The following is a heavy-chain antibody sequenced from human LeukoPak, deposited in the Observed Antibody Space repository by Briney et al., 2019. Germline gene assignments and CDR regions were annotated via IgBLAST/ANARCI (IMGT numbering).Heavy chain of an antibody. CDR3: ARYLTGWSSAFDI. Sequence: PGGSLRLSCVASGFTFSNYWMSWVRQAPGKGLEWVANIHQNGSNIHYVDSVKGRFTISRDNDKNSLYLEMNSLRAEDTAVYYCARYLTGWSSAFDIWGQGTMVTVSS. J-gene: IGHJ3*02. CDR1: GFTFSNYW. D-gene: IGHD6-19*01. V-gene: IGHV3-7*01. CDR2: IHQNGSNI.